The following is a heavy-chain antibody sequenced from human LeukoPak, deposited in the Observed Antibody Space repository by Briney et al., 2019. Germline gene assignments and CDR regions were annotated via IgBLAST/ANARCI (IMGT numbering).Heavy chain of an antibody. J-gene: IGHJ4*02. Sequence: GGSLRLSCAASGFTFSSYAMNWVRQAPGKGLEWVSAISGSGGSTYYADSVKGRFTISRDNSKNTLYLQMNSLRAEDTAVYYCAKVRYDFWSGPLGYWGQGTLVTVSS. CDR1: GFTFSSYA. D-gene: IGHD3-3*01. CDR3: AKVRYDFWSGPLGY. CDR2: ISGSGGST. V-gene: IGHV3-23*01.